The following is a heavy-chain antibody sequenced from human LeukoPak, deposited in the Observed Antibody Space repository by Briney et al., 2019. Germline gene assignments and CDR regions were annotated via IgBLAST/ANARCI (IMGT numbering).Heavy chain of an antibody. J-gene: IGHJ4*02. CDR3: ARVYYDFWSGYYNYFDY. V-gene: IGHV3-30-3*01. D-gene: IGHD3-3*01. CDR2: ISYDGSNK. Sequence: GGTLRLSCAASGVTFSSYAMHWVRQAPGKGLEWVAVISYDGSNKYYADSVKGRFTISRDNAKNSLYLQMNSLRAEDTAVYYCARVYYDFWSGYYNYFDYWGQGTLVTVSS. CDR1: GVTFSSYA.